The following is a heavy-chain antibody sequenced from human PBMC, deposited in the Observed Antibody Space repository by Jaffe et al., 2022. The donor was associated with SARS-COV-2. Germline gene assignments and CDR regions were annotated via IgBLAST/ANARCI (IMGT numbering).Heavy chain of an antibody. Sequence: EVQLLESGGGLVQPGGSLRLSCAASGFTFSSYAMSWVRQAPGKGLEWVSTISGSDGSTYYADSVKGRFTISRDNSKNTLYLQMNSLRAEDTAVYYCAKGMSRHRFLEWLLGFDYWGQGTLVTVSS. V-gene: IGHV3-23*01. D-gene: IGHD3-3*01. J-gene: IGHJ4*02. CDR3: AKGMSRHRFLEWLLGFDY. CDR2: ISGSDGST. CDR1: GFTFSSYA.